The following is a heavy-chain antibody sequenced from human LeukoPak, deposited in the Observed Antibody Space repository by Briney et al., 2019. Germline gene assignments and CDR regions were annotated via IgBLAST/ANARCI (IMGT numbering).Heavy chain of an antibody. J-gene: IGHJ3*02. V-gene: IGHV3-74*01. CDR3: AREKKSTMIVVNDAFDI. CDR1: GFTFSNYW. D-gene: IGHD3-22*01. CDR2: INTDGSST. Sequence: GGSLRLSCAASGFTFSNYWMHWVRQAPGKGLVWVSRINTDGSSTSYADSVKGRFTISRDNSKNTLYLQMNSLRAEDTAVYYCAREKKSTMIVVNDAFDIWGQGTMVTVSS.